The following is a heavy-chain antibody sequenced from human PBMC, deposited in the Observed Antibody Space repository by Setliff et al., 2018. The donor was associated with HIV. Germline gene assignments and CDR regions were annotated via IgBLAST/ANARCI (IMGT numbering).Heavy chain of an antibody. CDR1: GGSFSGYY. D-gene: IGHD4-4*01. CDR3: ARVSRTTLLFDY. Sequence: SETLSLTCAVYGGSFSGYYWSWIRQPPGKGLEWIGEINHSGSTNYNPSLKSRVTISVDTSKNQVSLKLSSVTAADTAVYYCARVSRTTLLFDYWGQGTLVTVSS. V-gene: IGHV4-34*01. CDR2: INHSGST. J-gene: IGHJ4*02.